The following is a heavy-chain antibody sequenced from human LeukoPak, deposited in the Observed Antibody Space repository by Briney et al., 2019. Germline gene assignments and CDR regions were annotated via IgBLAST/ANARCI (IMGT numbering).Heavy chain of an antibody. D-gene: IGHD5-18*01. CDR1: GGSFSGYY. CDR3: TRHVHNYGIDY. Sequence: PSETLSLTCAVYGGSFSGYYWSWIRQPPGKGLEWIGEINHSGSTNYNPSLKSRVTISVDTSKNQFSLKLNSVTAADTAVYYCTRHVHNYGIDYWGQGTLVTVSS. V-gene: IGHV4-34*01. CDR2: INHSGST. J-gene: IGHJ4*02.